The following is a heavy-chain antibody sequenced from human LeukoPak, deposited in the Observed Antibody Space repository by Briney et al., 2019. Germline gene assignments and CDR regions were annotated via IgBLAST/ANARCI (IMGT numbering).Heavy chain of an antibody. CDR1: GYTFSDYY. Sequence: ASVNVSCKASGYTFSDYYIHWVRQAPGQGLEWMGWINPNSGGTNYAQKFQGRVTLTRDTSISTAYMELSRLTSDDTAVYYCARDGYCTSTSCSGVPKIWGQGTLVTVSS. D-gene: IGHD2-2*03. J-gene: IGHJ4*02. CDR3: ARDGYCTSTSCSGVPKI. V-gene: IGHV1-2*02. CDR2: INPNSGGT.